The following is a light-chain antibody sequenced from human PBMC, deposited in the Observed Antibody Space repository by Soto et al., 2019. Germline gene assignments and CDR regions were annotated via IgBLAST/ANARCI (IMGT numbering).Light chain of an antibody. CDR2: GAS. V-gene: IGKV3-15*01. CDR3: QQYDNWPRT. Sequence: EIVMTQSPATLSVSPGERATLSCRASQSVSSNLAWYQQKPGQAPGLLIYGASTAATGLPARYSGSGSGTEFTLTISSLQSEDFAVYYCQQYDNWPRTFGQGTKVEIK. CDR1: QSVSSN. J-gene: IGKJ1*01.